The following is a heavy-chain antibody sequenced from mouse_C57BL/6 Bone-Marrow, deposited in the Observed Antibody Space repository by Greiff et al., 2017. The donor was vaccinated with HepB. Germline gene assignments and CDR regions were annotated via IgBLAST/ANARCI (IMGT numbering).Heavy chain of an antibody. V-gene: IGHV1-15*01. CDR1: GYTFTDYE. CDR2: IDPETGGT. Sequence: QVQLQQSGAELVRPGASVTLSCKASGYTFTDYEMPWVKQTPVHGLEWIGAIDPETGGTAYNQKFKGKAILTADKSSSTAYMELRSLTSEDSAVYYCTRSYYGPWFAYWGQGTLVTVSA. D-gene: IGHD1-1*01. J-gene: IGHJ3*01. CDR3: TRSYYGPWFAY.